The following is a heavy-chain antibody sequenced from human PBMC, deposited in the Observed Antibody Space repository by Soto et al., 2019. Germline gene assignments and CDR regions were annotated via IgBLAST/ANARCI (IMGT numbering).Heavy chain of an antibody. Sequence: ASVKVSCKASGYTFTSYSMHWVRQAPGQRLEWMGWINAGNGNIKYSQKFQGRITITRDTSASTAYMELSSLRSEDTAVYYCARGVGWEPLDYWGQGTLVTVSS. CDR2: INAGNGNI. CDR1: GYTFTSYS. CDR3: ARGVGWEPLDY. J-gene: IGHJ4*02. V-gene: IGHV1-3*01. D-gene: IGHD1-26*01.